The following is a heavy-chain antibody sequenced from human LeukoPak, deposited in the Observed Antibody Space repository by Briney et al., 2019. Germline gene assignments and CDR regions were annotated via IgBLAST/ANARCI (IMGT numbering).Heavy chain of an antibody. D-gene: IGHD1-26*01. J-gene: IGHJ5*02. CDR2: INTDGSRT. CDR1: GFSFSSYW. Sequence: GGSLRLSCAASGFSFSSYWLHWVRQVPGKGLVWVSRINTDGSRTTYADSVRGRFTISRDNAKNTLYLQMNSLRAEDTALYYCARVRSGSYDWSDPWGQGTLVTVSS. V-gene: IGHV3-74*03. CDR3: ARVRSGSYDWSDP.